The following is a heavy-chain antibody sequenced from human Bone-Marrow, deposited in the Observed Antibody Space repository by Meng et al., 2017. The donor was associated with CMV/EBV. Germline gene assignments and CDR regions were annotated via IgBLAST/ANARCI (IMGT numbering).Heavy chain of an antibody. V-gene: IGHV3-30*02. J-gene: IGHJ4*02. CDR3: AKDQNYDAGVFDY. CDR1: GFSFNRYG. CDR2: IRYDGSNK. Sequence: LSLTCAASGFSFNRYGMHWVRQAPGRGLEWVAFIRYDGSNKYYGDSVQGRFIVSRDNSKNTLYLQLNNLRAVDTAVFYCAKDQNYDAGVFDYWGQGTLVTVSS. D-gene: IGHD3-3*01.